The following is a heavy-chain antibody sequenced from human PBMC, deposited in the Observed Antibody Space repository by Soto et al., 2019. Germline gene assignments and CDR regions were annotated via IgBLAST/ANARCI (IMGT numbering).Heavy chain of an antibody. V-gene: IGHV4-30-4*01. D-gene: IGHD4-17*01. CDR1: GGSISSGDYY. CDR2: IYYSGST. CDR3: ARDNPDINDYGDYPYYYYGMDV. J-gene: IGHJ6*02. Sequence: QVQLQESGPGLVKPSQTLSLTCTVSGGSISSGDYYWSWIRQPPGKGLEWIGYIYYSGSTYYNPSLKSRVTISVDTSKNQFSLKLSSVTAADTAVYYCARDNPDINDYGDYPYYYYGMDVWGQGTTVTVSS.